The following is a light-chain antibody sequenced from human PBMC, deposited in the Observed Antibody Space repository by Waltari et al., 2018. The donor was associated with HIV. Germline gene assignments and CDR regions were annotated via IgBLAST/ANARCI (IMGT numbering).Light chain of an antibody. Sequence: QSALTQPASVPGSPGQSITISCTGTSSDICDYDYVSRYQQHPGKAPKLMIYGVTNRPSGVSNRFSGSKSGNTASLTISGLQAEDEADYYCSSYTSSSTLYVFGTGTKVTVL. J-gene: IGLJ1*01. CDR1: SSDICDYDY. CDR3: SSYTSSSTLYV. CDR2: GVT. V-gene: IGLV2-14*01.